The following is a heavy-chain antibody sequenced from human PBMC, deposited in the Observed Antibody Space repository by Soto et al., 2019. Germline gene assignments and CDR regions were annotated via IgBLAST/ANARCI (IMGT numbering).Heavy chain of an antibody. V-gene: IGHV3-21*01. Sequence: XVFLRLSCAASGFTFSSYSMNWVRQAPGKGLEWVSSISSSSSYIYYADSVKGRFTISRDNAKNSLYLQMNSLRAEDTAVYYCARRGGSSTSCYLCNWFEPWGKGTLVTLSS. CDR1: GFTFSSYS. CDR2: ISSSSSYI. J-gene: IGHJ5*02. CDR3: ARRGGSSTSCYLCNWFEP. D-gene: IGHD2-2*01.